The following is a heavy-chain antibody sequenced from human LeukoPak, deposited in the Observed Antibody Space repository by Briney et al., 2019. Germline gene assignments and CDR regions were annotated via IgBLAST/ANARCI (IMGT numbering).Heavy chain of an antibody. CDR1: GFTFSSCG. Sequence: PGGSLRLSCAASGFTFSSCGMHWVRQAPGKGLEWVAVIWYDGSNKYYADSVKGRFTISRDNSKNTLYLQVNSLRAEDTAVYYCAKGGSGYDWDIDYWGQGTLVTVSS. CDR2: IWYDGSNK. D-gene: IGHD5-12*01. CDR3: AKGGSGYDWDIDY. V-gene: IGHV3-33*06. J-gene: IGHJ4*02.